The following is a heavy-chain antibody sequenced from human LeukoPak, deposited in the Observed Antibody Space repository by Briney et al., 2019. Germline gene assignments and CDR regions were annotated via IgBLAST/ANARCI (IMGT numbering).Heavy chain of an antibody. CDR3: AKDAIQLPATATVYFDY. Sequence: PGGSLRLSCVSSGFTFSSYSMNWVRQAPGTGLEWVSYISSSSSTIYYADSVKGRFPISRDNAKNSLYLQMNSLRAEDTAVYYCAKDAIQLPATATVYFDYWGQGTLLTVSS. V-gene: IGHV3-48*01. CDR2: ISSSSSTI. D-gene: IGHD2-15*01. CDR1: GFTFSSYS. J-gene: IGHJ4*02.